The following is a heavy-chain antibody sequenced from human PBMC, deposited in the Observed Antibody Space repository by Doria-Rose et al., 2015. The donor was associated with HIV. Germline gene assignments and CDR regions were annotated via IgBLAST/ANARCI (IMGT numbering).Heavy chain of an antibody. D-gene: IGHD3-10*01. J-gene: IGHJ4*02. CDR2: IDHSGST. Sequence: QVQLQQWGARLLKPSETLSLPCAVDGGSLSDYSWSWIRQSPGKGLEWTGDIDHSGSTSYNPSLKSRVTISVDPSMIQFSLKLTSLTTADTAMYYCARWGFGDSFDYWGQGTLVTVSS. CDR3: ARWGFGDSFDY. V-gene: IGHV4-34*01. CDR1: GGSLSDYS.